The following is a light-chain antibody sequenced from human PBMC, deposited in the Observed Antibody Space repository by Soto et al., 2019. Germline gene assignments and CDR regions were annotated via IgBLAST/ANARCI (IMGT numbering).Light chain of an antibody. J-gene: IGLJ1*01. CDR2: SNN. Sequence: QSVLTQPPSASGTPGQRVTISCSGSSSNIGSNNVNWYQQLPGTAPKLLIYSNNQRPSGVPDRFSGSKSGTSASLAISGLQSEDEADYYCAAWDDSLNGSVFGTGTQVTVL. CDR1: SSNIGSNN. V-gene: IGLV1-44*01. CDR3: AAWDDSLNGSV.